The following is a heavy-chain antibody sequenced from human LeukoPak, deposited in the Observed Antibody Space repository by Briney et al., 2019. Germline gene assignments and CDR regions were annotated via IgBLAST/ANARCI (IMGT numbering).Heavy chain of an antibody. V-gene: IGHV3-74*01. Sequence: GGSLRLSCAASGFTFSNLWIYWVRPAPGKGLVWFSRINGDGSETIHADSVKGRFTISRDNAKNTLYLQMNSLRTEDTAVYYCARVRRGDDFNPFDYWGQGTLVTVSS. D-gene: IGHD3-16*01. CDR3: ARVRRGDDFNPFDY. CDR1: GFTFSNLW. CDR2: INGDGSET. J-gene: IGHJ4*02.